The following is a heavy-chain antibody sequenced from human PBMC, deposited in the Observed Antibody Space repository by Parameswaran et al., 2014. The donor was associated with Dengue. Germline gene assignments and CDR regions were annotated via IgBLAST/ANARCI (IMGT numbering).Heavy chain of an antibody. Sequence: WVRQAPGQGLEWMGWISAYNGNTNYAQKLQGRVTMTTDTSTSTAYMELRSLRSDDTAVYYCARENESKKKYYYYYYGMDVWGQGTTVTVSS. J-gene: IGHJ6*02. V-gene: IGHV1-18*01. CDR2: ISAYNGNT. CDR3: ARENESKKKYYYYYYGMDV.